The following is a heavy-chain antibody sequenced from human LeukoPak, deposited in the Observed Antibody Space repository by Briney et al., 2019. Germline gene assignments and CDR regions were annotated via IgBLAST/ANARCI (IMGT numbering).Heavy chain of an antibody. CDR1: GFTFRMSG. Sequence: GGSLRLPCATSGFTFRMSGVHWVRQAPGKGLERVALMSSDGIKSYYADSVKGRFTVSRDTSKDIVYLQMNSLSADDTGIYYCAKDHAGSGRAFEYWGQGTLLTVSS. CDR3: AKDHAGSGRAFEY. V-gene: IGHV3-30*04. J-gene: IGHJ4*02. D-gene: IGHD3-10*01. CDR2: MSSDGIKS.